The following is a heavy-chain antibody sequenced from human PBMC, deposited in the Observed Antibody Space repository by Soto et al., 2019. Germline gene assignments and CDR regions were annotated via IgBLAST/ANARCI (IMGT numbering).Heavy chain of an antibody. CDR2: IYYSGST. J-gene: IGHJ4*02. CDR1: GGSISSGDYY. CDR3: ARTSFGYRSGGIDY. D-gene: IGHD6-19*01. Sequence: QVQLQESGPGPVKPSQTLSLTCTVSGGSISSGDYYWSWIRQPPGKGLEWIGYIYYSGSTYYNPSLKSRITISVDTSKNQFSLKLSSVTAADTAVYYCARTSFGYRSGGIDYWGQGTLVTVSS. V-gene: IGHV4-30-4*01.